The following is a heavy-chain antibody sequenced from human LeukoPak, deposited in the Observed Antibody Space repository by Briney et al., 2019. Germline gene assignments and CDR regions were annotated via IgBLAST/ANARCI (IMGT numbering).Heavy chain of an antibody. D-gene: IGHD5-24*01. CDR3: ATVEMATIMAFDI. CDR1: GYTFTSYA. J-gene: IGHJ3*02. V-gene: IGHV1-3*01. Sequence: ASVKVSCKASGYTFTSYAMHWVRQAPGQRLEWMGWINAGNGNTKYSQKFQGRVTITRDTSASTAYMELRSLRSDDTAVYYCATVEMATIMAFDIWGQGTMVTVSS. CDR2: INAGNGNT.